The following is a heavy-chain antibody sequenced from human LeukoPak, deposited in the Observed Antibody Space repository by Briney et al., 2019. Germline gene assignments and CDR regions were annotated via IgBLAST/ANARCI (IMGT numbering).Heavy chain of an antibody. Sequence: GGSLRLSCAASGFNFGDSAMSWVRQTPRKGLEWVSLISFNGRNTYYGDSVKGRFTISRDNSKVTVYLQMNSLRAEDTAIFYCVRDIELSTWGPGTMVTVSS. CDR3: VRDIELST. J-gene: IGHJ3*01. D-gene: IGHD3-16*02. CDR2: ISFNGRNT. CDR1: GFNFGDSA. V-gene: IGHV3-23*01.